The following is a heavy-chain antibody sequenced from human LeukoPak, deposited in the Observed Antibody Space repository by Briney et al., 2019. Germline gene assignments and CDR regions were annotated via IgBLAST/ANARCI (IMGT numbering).Heavy chain of an antibody. V-gene: IGHV4-61*09. J-gene: IGHJ4*02. CDR1: GGSIRIGFYH. Sequence: SQTLSLTCTVSGGSIRIGFYHWSWIRQPAGKGLGWIGYIYYSGSTNYNPSLKSRVTISVDTSKNQFSLKLSSVTAADTAVYYCATQNRDGYNPGFDYWGQGTLVTVSS. CDR3: ATQNRDGYNPGFDY. D-gene: IGHD5-24*01. CDR2: IYYSGST.